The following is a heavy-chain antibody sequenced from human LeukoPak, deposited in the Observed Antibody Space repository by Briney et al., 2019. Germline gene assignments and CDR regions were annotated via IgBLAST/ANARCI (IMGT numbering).Heavy chain of an antibody. CDR3: AREGHTYGSNY. CDR1: GFTFSDYY. D-gene: IGHD3-10*01. CDR2: VSQSGSTI. J-gene: IGHJ4*02. Sequence: GGSLRLSCTASGFTFSDYYISWIRQAPGRGLEWLSYVSQSGSTIYYADSVKGRFTISRDNGKKTLYLQMNSLRAEDTGMYYCAREGHTYGSNYWGQGTLVTVSS. V-gene: IGHV3-11*01.